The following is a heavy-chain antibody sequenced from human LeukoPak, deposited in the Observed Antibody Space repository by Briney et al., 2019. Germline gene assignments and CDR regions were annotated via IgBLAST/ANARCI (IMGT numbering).Heavy chain of an antibody. CDR2: IYHSGNT. CDR3: ARAGYGDSDFDY. V-gene: IGHV4-34*01. J-gene: IGHJ4*02. CDR1: GGSFSGYY. D-gene: IGHD4-17*01. Sequence: SETLSLTCAVYGGSFSGYYWSWIRQPPGKGLEWIGSIYHSGNTYYNPSLKSRVTISVDTSKNQFSLKLNSVTTADTAVYYCARAGYGDSDFDYWGQGTLVTVSS.